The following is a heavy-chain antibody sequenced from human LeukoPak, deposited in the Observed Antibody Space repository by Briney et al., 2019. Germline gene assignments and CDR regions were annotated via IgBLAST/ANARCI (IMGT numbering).Heavy chain of an antibody. Sequence: SETLSLTCTISGDSTNTYFWSWIRQPPGKGLEWIGYIYYTGTTNYNPSLKSRVTISVDTSKNQFSLKVSSVTAADTGVYYCARDSSDIRSLIAHWGQGTLVTVSS. J-gene: IGHJ1*01. CDR1: GDSTNTYF. CDR2: IYYTGTT. V-gene: IGHV4-59*01. CDR3: ARDSSDIRSLIAH. D-gene: IGHD2-15*01.